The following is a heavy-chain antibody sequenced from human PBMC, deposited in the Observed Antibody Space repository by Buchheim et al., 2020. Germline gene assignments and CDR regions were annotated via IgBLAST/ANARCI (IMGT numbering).Heavy chain of an antibody. J-gene: IGHJ2*01. V-gene: IGHV3-48*01. Sequence: EVQLVESGGGLVQPGGSLRLSCAASGFTFSSYSMNWVRQAPGKGLEWVSYISSSSSTIYYADSVKGRFTISRDNAKNSLYLQRNSLRAEDTAVYYCARIALRKGWYFDLWGRGTL. CDR3: ARIALRKGWYFDL. CDR1: GFTFSSYS. CDR2: ISSSSSTI.